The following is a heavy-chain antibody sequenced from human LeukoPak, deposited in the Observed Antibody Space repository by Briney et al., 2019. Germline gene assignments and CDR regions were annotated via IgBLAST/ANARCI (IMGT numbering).Heavy chain of an antibody. Sequence: PGGSLRLSCAASGFTFSDHYMDWVRQAPGKGLEWVSVIYSGGSRYYADSLKGRFTISRDTSKNTVYLQMNSLRAEDTAVYFCARERVPPNYYYGMDVWGQGTTVTVSS. V-gene: IGHV3-66*01. J-gene: IGHJ6*02. CDR3: ARERVPPNYYYGMDV. CDR1: GFTFSDHY. CDR2: IYSGGSR. D-gene: IGHD3-10*01.